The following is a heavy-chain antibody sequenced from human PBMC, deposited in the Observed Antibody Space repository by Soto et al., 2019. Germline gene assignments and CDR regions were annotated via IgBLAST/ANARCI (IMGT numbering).Heavy chain of an antibody. J-gene: IGHJ5*02. V-gene: IGHV3-48*02. CDR1: GFTFSSYS. D-gene: IGHD2-2*01. Sequence: GGSLRLSCAASGFTFSSYSMNWVRQAPGKGLEWVSYISSSSSTIYYADSVKGRFTISRDNAKNSLYLQMNSLRDEDTAVYYCARESVVVVPAAYNWFDPWGQGTLVTVS. CDR3: ARESVVVVPAAYNWFDP. CDR2: ISSSSSTI.